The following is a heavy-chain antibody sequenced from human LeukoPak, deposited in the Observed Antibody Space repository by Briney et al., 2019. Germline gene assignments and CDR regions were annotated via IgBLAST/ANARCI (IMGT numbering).Heavy chain of an antibody. CDR1: GFTFSRYA. CDR3: AKDVDY. Sequence: GGSLRLSCAASGFTFSRYAINWVRQAPGKGLEWVSAISDNGDDTYYADSVKGRFTISRDNSKNTLYLQMSSLRAEDMGVYHCAKDVDYWGQGTLVTVSS. J-gene: IGHJ4*02. CDR2: ISDNGDDT. V-gene: IGHV3-23*01.